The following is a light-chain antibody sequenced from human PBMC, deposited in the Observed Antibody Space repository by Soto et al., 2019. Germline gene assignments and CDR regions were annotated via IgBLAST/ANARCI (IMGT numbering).Light chain of an antibody. J-gene: IGKJ1*01. V-gene: IGKV3-20*01. CDR3: QQYGTSPGT. CDR2: GAS. Sequence: EILLTQSPGTLSLSPGERATLSCRASQSVVSSHLAWYQQKPGQAPRLLIYGASNRATGISDRFTGSGSGAEFTLTISRLEPEDFAVYYCQQYGTSPGTFGLGTKVEIK. CDR1: QSVVSSH.